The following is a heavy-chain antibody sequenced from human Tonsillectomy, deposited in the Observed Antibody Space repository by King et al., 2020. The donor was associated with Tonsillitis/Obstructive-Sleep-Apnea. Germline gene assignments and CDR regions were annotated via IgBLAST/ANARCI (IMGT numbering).Heavy chain of an antibody. CDR2: ISYDGSIK. V-gene: IGHV3-30*04. Sequence: VQLVESGGGVVQPGRSLRLSCAASGFTFSSYAMHWVRQAPGKGLEWVAVISYDGSIKNYADSVKGRVILSRDNSKNTLYLQMNSLRAEDTAVYYFARDGGRIDGWYGDYFDYWGQGTLVTVSS. J-gene: IGHJ4*02. CDR1: GFTFSSYA. D-gene: IGHD6-19*01. CDR3: ARDGGRIDGWYGDYFDY.